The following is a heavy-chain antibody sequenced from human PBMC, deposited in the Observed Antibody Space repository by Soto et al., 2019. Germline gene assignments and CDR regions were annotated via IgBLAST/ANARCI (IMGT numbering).Heavy chain of an antibody. V-gene: IGHV1-69*01. Sequence: QVQLVQSGAEVKKPGSSVKVSCKAYGGTFSSYAISWVRQAPGQGLEWMGGIIPIFGTANYAQKFQGRVTSTADESTSTAYMELSSMRSEDTAVYSCARWGGRITIDWFDPWGQGTLVTVSS. D-gene: IGHD3-3*01. CDR2: IIPIFGTA. CDR1: GGTFSSYA. J-gene: IGHJ5*02. CDR3: ARWGGRITIDWFDP.